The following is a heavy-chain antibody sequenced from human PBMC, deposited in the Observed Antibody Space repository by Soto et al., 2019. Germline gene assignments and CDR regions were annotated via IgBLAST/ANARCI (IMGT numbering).Heavy chain of an antibody. CDR2: IYYSGST. Sequence: PSETLSLTCTVSGGSISSGGYYWSWIRQHPGKGLEWIGYIYYSGSTYYNPSLKSRVTISVDTSKNQFSLKLSSVTAADTAVYYCAIVVSLSGWKYYYYGMDVWGQGTTVTVSS. CDR3: AIVVSLSGWKYYYYGMDV. D-gene: IGHD1-1*01. J-gene: IGHJ6*02. CDR1: GGSISSGGYY. V-gene: IGHV4-31*03.